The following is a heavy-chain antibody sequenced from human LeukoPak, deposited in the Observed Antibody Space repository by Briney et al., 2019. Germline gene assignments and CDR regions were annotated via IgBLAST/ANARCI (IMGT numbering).Heavy chain of an antibody. Sequence: PGGSLRLSCAASGFTFSSYSMNWVRQAPGKGLEWVSSISSSSSYIYYAGSVKGRFTISRDNAKNSLYLQMNSLRAEDTAVYYCASGLTGWRYSLNWFDPWGQGTLVTVSS. CDR2: ISSSSSYI. CDR3: ASGLTGWRYSLNWFDP. CDR1: GFTFSSYS. J-gene: IGHJ5*02. V-gene: IGHV3-21*01. D-gene: IGHD5-18*01.